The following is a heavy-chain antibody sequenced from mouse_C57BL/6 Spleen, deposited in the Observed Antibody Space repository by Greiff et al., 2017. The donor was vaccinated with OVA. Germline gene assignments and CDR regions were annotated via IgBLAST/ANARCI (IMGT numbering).Heavy chain of an antibody. Sequence: QVQLKQSGPELVKPGASVKISCKASGYAFSSSWMNWVKQRPGKGLEWIGRIYPGDGDTNYNGKFKGKATLTADKSSSTAYMQLSSLTSEDSAAYFCASYDGYYGFAYWGQGTLVTVSA. V-gene: IGHV1-82*01. CDR2: IYPGDGDT. CDR3: ASYDGYYGFAY. D-gene: IGHD2-3*01. J-gene: IGHJ3*01. CDR1: GYAFSSSW.